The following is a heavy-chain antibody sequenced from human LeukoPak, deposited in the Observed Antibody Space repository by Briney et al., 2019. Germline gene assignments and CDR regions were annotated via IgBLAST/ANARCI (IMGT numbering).Heavy chain of an antibody. D-gene: IGHD2-21*02. CDR1: GYTFTSYG. Sequence: ASVKVSCKASGYTFTSYGISWVRQAPGQGLEWMGWISAYNGNTNYAQKLQGRVTMTTDTSTSTAYMELRSLRSDDTAVYYCARDERVVVVTATPFDYWGQGTLVTVSS. CDR3: ARDERVVVVTATPFDY. CDR2: ISAYNGNT. V-gene: IGHV1-18*01. J-gene: IGHJ4*02.